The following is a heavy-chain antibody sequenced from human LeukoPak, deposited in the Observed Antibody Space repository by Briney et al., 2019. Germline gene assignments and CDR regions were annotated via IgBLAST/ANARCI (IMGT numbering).Heavy chain of an antibody. CDR2: IRSKANSYAT. V-gene: IGHV3-73*01. J-gene: IGHJ4*02. CDR1: GFTFSGSA. Sequence: GGSLRLSCAASGFTFSGSAMHWVRQASGKGLEWVGRIRSKANSYATAYAASVKGRFTISRDDSKNTAYLQMNSLKTEDTAVYYCTRRSTYSGYDNFDYWGQGTLVTVSS. D-gene: IGHD5-12*01. CDR3: TRRSTYSGYDNFDY.